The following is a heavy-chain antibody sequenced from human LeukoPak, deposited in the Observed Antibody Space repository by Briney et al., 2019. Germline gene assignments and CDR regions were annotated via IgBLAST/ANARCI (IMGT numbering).Heavy chain of an antibody. CDR2: ISYDGSNK. J-gene: IGHJ4*02. Sequence: GGSLRLSCAASGFTFSSYAMHWVRQAPGKGLEWVAVISYDGSNKYYADSVKGRFTISRDNSKNTLYLQMNSLRAEDTAVYYCARDESRRNNGSGSRYFDYWGQGTLVTVSS. CDR1: GFTFSSYA. CDR3: ARDESRRNNGSGSRYFDY. V-gene: IGHV3-30-3*01. D-gene: IGHD3-10*01.